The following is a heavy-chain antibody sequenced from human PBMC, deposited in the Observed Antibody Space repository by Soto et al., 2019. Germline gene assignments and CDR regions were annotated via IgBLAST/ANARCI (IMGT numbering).Heavy chain of an antibody. CDR3: ARLIVVTYNFDS. D-gene: IGHD3-22*01. CDR2: TFYRSKWYN. J-gene: IGHJ4*02. CDR1: GDSVSSNSAT. Sequence: SQTLSLTCAISGDSVSSNSATWHWIRQSPSRGLEWLGRTFYRSKWYNDYALSVKSRITINPDTSKNQFSLHLNSVTPEDTAVYYCARLIVVTYNFDSWGQGTLVTVSS. V-gene: IGHV6-1*01.